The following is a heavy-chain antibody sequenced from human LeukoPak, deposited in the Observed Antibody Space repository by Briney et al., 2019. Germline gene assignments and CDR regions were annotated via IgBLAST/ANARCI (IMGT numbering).Heavy chain of an antibody. J-gene: IGHJ4*02. CDR2: IYYSGST. CDR3: ARHTSYGPFDS. CDR1: DGSISIYY. V-gene: IGHV4-59*08. D-gene: IGHD3-10*01. Sequence: SETLSLTCTVSDGSISIYYWSWIRQPPGTELEWIGYIYYSGSTSYNPSLKSRATISVDTSKNQFSLTLSSVTAADTAVYYCARHTSYGPFDSWGQGTLVTVSS.